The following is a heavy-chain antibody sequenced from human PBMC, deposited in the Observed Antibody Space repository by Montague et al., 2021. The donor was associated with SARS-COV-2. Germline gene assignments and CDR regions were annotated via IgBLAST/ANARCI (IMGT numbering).Heavy chain of an antibody. Sequence: SLRLSCAASGFTFSSYAMHLFRQAPGKGLEWVAVISYDGTNEYYADSVKGRFTISRDNSKNTLYLQMNSLRAEDTAVYYCAREGITAACKDFDYGGQGTLVTVPS. CDR2: ISYDGTNE. V-gene: IGHV3-30*04. CDR3: AREGITAACKDFDY. J-gene: IGHJ4*02. D-gene: IGHD6-13*01. CDR1: GFTFSSYA.